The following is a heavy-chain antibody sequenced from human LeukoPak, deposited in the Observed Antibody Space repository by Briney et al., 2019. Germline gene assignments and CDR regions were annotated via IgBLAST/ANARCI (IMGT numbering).Heavy chain of an antibody. CDR3: ARDRYCSSTSCYFRSYGMDV. V-gene: IGHV4-34*01. D-gene: IGHD2-2*01. Sequence: PSETLSPTCAVDGGSFIGYYWSWVRQPPRKGLEWIGEINPSGSTTYTTSLKSRVTISVDTSKNQFSLKLSSVTAADTAVYYCARDRYCSSTSCYFRSYGMDVWGQGTTVTVSS. J-gene: IGHJ6*02. CDR2: INPSGST. CDR1: GGSFIGYY.